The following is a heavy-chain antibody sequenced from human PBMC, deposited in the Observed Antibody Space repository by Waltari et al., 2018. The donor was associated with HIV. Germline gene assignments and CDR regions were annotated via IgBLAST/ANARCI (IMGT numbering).Heavy chain of an antibody. J-gene: IGHJ4*02. Sequence: QVRLVHSGAEVKKPGSSVKVSCKASGDTFSSYPINWVRQAPGQGLEWVGANIPIIGTTKYAQKFQGRVTITADRSTSTAYMELSRLTSEDTAVFYCAREIDYDTSGRGPLYYFESWGQGSLVTVSS. V-gene: IGHV1-69*14. D-gene: IGHD3-22*01. CDR3: AREIDYDTSGRGPLYYFES. CDR2: NIPIIGTT. CDR1: GDTFSSYP.